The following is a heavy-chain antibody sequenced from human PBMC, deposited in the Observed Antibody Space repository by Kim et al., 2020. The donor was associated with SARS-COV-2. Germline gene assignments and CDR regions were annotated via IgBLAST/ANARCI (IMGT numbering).Heavy chain of an antibody. J-gene: IGHJ4*02. V-gene: IGHV4-4*02. CDR3: ASFYGEGSWGFDY. D-gene: IGHD4-17*01. Sequence: YNPSLKNRVTISVDKSKNQFSLKLSSVTAADTAVYYCASFYGEGSWGFDYWGQGTLVTVSS.